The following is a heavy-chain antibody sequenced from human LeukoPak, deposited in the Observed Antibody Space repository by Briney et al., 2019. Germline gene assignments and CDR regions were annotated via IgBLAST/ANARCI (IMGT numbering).Heavy chain of an antibody. CDR3: ASIGGAVY. Sequence: GGSLRLSCAAPGFTFSSYSMNWVRQAPGKGLEWVSSISSSSSYIYYTDSVKGRFTISRDNAKNSLYLQMNSLRAEDTAVYYCASIGGAVYWGQGTLVTVSS. V-gene: IGHV3-21*01. CDR2: ISSSSSYI. D-gene: IGHD1-26*01. CDR1: GFTFSSYS. J-gene: IGHJ4*02.